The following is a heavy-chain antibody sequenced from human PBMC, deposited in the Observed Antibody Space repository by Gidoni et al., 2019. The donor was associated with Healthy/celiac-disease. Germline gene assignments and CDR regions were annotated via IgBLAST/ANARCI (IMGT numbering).Heavy chain of an antibody. CDR3: ARGPTVTTMAWFDP. CDR2: INHSGST. CDR1: GGSFSGYY. Sequence: QVQLQQWGAGLLKLSETLSLTCAVYGGSFSGYYWSWIRQPPGKGLEWIGEINHSGSTNYNPSLKSRVTISVDTSKNQFSLKLSSVTAADTAVYYCARGPTVTTMAWFDPWGQGTLVTVSS. V-gene: IGHV4-34*01. J-gene: IGHJ5*02. D-gene: IGHD4-17*01.